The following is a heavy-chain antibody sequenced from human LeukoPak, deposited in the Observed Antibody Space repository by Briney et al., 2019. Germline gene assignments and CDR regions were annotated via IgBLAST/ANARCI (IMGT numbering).Heavy chain of an antibody. V-gene: IGHV4-34*01. Sequence: SETLSLKCAVYGGSFSGFYWSWIRQPPGKGLEWIGEINHSGSTNYNPSFKSRFTISVDTSKHQFSRMLSSVAAADTAVYYSASIMVPSVGYYDFWSGRRRTGTRDYYMDVWGKGTTVTVSS. J-gene: IGHJ6*03. CDR1: GGSFSGFY. CDR3: ASIMVPSVGYYDFWSGRRRTGTRDYYMDV. CDR2: INHSGST. D-gene: IGHD3-3*01.